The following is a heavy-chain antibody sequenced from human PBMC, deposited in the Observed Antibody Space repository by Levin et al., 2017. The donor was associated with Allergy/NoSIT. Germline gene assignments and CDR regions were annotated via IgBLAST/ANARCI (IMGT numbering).Heavy chain of an antibody. CDR2: ISSSSSTI. D-gene: IGHD7-27*01. CDR3: ARDSTGELWYFDL. CDR1: GFTFSSYS. Sequence: LSLPCAASGFTFSSYSMNWVRQAPGKGLEWVSYISSSSSTIYYADSVKGRFTISRDNAKNSLYLQMNSLRDEDTAVYYCARDSTGELWYFDLWGRGTLVTVSS. J-gene: IGHJ2*01. V-gene: IGHV3-48*02.